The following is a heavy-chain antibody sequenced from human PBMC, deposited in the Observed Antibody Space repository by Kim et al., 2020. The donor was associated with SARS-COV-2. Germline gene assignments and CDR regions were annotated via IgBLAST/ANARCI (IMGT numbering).Heavy chain of an antibody. D-gene: IGHD6-13*01. CDR1: GFTFDDYA. V-gene: IGHV3-9*01. J-gene: IGHJ3*02. CDR2: ISWNSGSI. Sequence: GGSLRLSCAASGFTFDDYAMHWVRQAPGKGLEWVSSISWNSGSIAYGDSVKGRCTISRDNAKNSLYLQMNSLGAEDTALYYCAKDIAAVKDAFDIWGQGTMVTVSS. CDR3: AKDIAAVKDAFDI.